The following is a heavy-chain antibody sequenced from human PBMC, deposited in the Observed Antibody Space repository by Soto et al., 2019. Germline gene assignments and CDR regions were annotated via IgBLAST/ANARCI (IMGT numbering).Heavy chain of an antibody. J-gene: IGHJ4*02. D-gene: IGHD3-10*01. CDR3: ATIPTNYYDSSPIHYFDY. CDR1: GGTFSTYV. Sequence: HVQLVQSGAEVKKPGSSVKVSCKASGGTFSTYVISWVRQAPGQGLEWMGGIIPILATANHAQNFQGRVTITADESTSTAYMERSSLRSADPAVYYCATIPTNYYDSSPIHYFDYWGPGTLVTVSS. V-gene: IGHV1-69*11. CDR2: IIPILATA.